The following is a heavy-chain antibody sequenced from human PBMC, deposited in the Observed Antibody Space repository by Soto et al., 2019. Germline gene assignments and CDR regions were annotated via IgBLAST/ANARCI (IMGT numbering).Heavy chain of an antibody. J-gene: IGHJ3*02. CDR3: ARFNDYNDAFDI. D-gene: IGHD4-4*01. CDR1: GGSISSYY. Sequence: QVQLQESGPGLVKPSETLSLTCTVSGGSISSYYWSWIRQPPGKGLEWIGYIYYSGSTNYNPSLQSRVTISVDTSKNQFSLKLSSVTAADTAVYYCARFNDYNDAFDIWGQGTMVTVSS. V-gene: IGHV4-59*01. CDR2: IYYSGST.